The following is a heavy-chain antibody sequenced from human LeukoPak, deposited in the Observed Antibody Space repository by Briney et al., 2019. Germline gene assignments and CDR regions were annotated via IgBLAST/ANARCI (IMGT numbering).Heavy chain of an antibody. Sequence: ASVKVSCKASGGTFSSYAISWVRQAPGQGLEWMGGLIPIFGTANYAQKFQGRVTITADESTSTAYMELSSLRSEDTAVYYCARCEVATAASGGFDYWGQGTLVTVSS. CDR3: ARCEVATAASGGFDY. D-gene: IGHD5-12*01. CDR1: GGTFSSYA. CDR2: LIPIFGTA. J-gene: IGHJ4*02. V-gene: IGHV1-69*13.